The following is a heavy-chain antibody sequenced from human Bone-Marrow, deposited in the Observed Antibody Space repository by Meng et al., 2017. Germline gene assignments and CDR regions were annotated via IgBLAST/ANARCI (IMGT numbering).Heavy chain of an antibody. CDR3: ARDEDISAAGKLFGDY. D-gene: IGHD6-13*01. CDR1: GYTFPDYW. Sequence: SVKVSCKASGYTFPDYWLHWVRRAPGQGLEWMGRINPKSGDTHYAQRFQGRVTMTGDTSISTAYMELSGLGSDDTAMYYCARDEDISAAGKLFGDYWGQGTLVTVSS. V-gene: IGHV1-2*06. CDR2: INPKSGDT. J-gene: IGHJ4*02.